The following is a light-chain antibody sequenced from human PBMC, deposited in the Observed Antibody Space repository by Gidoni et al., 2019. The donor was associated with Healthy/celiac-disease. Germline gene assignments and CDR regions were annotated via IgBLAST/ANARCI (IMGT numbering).Light chain of an antibody. Sequence: DIQLTQSPSFLSASVGYIVTITCRASQGISSYLAWYQQKPVNAPKLLIYAASTLQSGVPSRFSGSGSGTEFTLTISSLQPEDFATYYCQQLNSYPRTFGQGTKVEIK. V-gene: IGKV1-9*01. J-gene: IGKJ1*01. CDR2: AAS. CDR1: QGISSY. CDR3: QQLNSYPRT.